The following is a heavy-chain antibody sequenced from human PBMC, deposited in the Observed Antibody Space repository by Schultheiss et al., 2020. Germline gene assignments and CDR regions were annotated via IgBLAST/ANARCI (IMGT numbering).Heavy chain of an antibody. D-gene: IGHD6-13*01. CDR1: GGSFSGYY. CDR2: INHSGST. CDR3: ARDRSLSSSWYPGGGMDV. V-gene: IGHV4-34*01. J-gene: IGHJ6*02. Sequence: SQTLSLTCAVYGGSFSGYYWSWIRQPPGKGLEWIGEINHSGSTNYNPSLKSRVTISVDTSKNQFSLKLSSVTAADTAVYYCARDRSLSSSWYPGGGMDVWGQGTTVTVSS.